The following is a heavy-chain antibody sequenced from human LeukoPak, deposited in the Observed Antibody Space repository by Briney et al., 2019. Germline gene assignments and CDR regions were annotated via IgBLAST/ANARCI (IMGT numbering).Heavy chain of an antibody. J-gene: IGHJ4*02. CDR2: IYSGGST. CDR3: AREHYDFWSGYSESGADY. Sequence: GGSLRLSCAASGFTVSSNYMSWVRQAPGKGLEWVSVIYSGGSTYYADSVKGRFTISRDNSKNTLYLQMNSLRAEDTAVYYCAREHYDFWSGYSESGADYWGQGTLVTVSS. CDR1: GFTVSSNY. D-gene: IGHD3-3*01. V-gene: IGHV3-53*01.